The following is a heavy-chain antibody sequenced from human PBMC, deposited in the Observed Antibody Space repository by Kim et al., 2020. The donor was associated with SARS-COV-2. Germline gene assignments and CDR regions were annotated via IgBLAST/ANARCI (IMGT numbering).Heavy chain of an antibody. CDR3: AKSPLGYAYYGRSGDWYLRY. D-gene: IGHD3-22*01. CDR1: GFTFSSYA. V-gene: IGHV3-23*01. CDR2: ISGSGVNT. J-gene: IGHJ2*01. Sequence: GGSLRLSCAASGFTFSSYAMSWVRQAPGKGLEWVSTISGSGVNTYYADSVKGRFTISRDNSKNTLYLQMNSLRADDTAVYYCAKSPLGYAYYGRSGDWYLRYLGPWHPGHCLL.